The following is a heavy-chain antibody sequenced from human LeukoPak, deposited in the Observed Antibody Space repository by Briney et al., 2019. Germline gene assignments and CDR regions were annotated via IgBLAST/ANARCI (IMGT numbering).Heavy chain of an antibody. J-gene: IGHJ4*02. CDR3: ARVIPLRLGELSSVDY. CDR2: IVVGSGNT. D-gene: IGHD3-16*02. CDR1: GFTFTSSA. Sequence: GASVKVSCKASGFTFTSSATQWVRQARGQRLEWIGWIVVGSGNTNYAQKFQERVTITRDMSTSTAYMELSSLISEDTAVYYCARVIPLRLGELSSVDYWGQGTLVTVSS. V-gene: IGHV1-58*02.